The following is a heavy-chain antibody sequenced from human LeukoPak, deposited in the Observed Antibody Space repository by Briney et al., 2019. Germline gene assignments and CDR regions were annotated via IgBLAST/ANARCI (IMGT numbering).Heavy chain of an antibody. Sequence: SQTLSLTCAISGDSVSSNSVAWNWIRQSPSRGLEWLGRTYYRSKWYNDYAVSVKSRITINPDTSKNQFSLQLNSVTPEDTAVYYCASSLVWGEQQLGWFDPWGQGTLVTVSS. CDR3: ASSLVWGEQQLGWFDP. CDR1: GDSVSSNSVA. CDR2: TYYRSKWYN. J-gene: IGHJ5*02. D-gene: IGHD6-13*01. V-gene: IGHV6-1*01.